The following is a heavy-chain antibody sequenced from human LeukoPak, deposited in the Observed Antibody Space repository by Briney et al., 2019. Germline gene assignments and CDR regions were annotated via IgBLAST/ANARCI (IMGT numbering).Heavy chain of an antibody. J-gene: IGHJ6*03. CDR1: GGSFSGYY. D-gene: IGHD2-2*02. CDR2: INHSGST. V-gene: IGHV4-34*01. Sequence: SETLSLTCAVYGGSFSGYYWSWIRQPPGKGLEWIGEINHSGSTNYSPSLKSRVTISVDTSKNQFSLKLSSVTAADTAVCYCARLRGVVVPAAITQLKYYYYYMDVWGKGTTVTVSS. CDR3: ARLRGVVVPAAITQLKYYYYYMDV.